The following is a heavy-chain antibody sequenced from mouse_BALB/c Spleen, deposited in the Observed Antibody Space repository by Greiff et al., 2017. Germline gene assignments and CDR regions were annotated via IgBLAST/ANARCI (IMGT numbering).Heavy chain of an antibody. CDR2: FYPGDGDT. V-gene: IGHV1-80*01. Sequence: QVQLQQSGAELVRPGSSVKISCKASGYAFSSYWMNWVKQRPGQGLEWIGQFYPGDGDTNYNGKFKGKATLTADKSSSTAYMQLSSLTSEDSAVYFCARYSGSNYVRYYAMDYWGPGTSVTVSS. J-gene: IGHJ4*01. CDR1: GYAFSSYW. D-gene: IGHD2-5*01. CDR3: ARYSGSNYVRYYAMDY.